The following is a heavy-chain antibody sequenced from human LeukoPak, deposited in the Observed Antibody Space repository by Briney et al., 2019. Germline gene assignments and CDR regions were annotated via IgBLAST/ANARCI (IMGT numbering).Heavy chain of an antibody. Sequence: TSVKLSCKASGYTFTSYDINWVRQATGQGHEWMGWMNPNSGNTGYSQKFQGRVTITRNTSISTAYMELSSLRSEGTAVYYCASKRLGANDYWGQGTLVTVSS. D-gene: IGHD1-1*01. CDR1: GYTFTSYD. V-gene: IGHV1-8*03. CDR3: ASKRLGANDY. J-gene: IGHJ4*02. CDR2: MNPNSGNT.